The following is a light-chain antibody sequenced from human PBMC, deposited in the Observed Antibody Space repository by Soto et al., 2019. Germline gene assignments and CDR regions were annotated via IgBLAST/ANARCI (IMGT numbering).Light chain of an antibody. CDR1: TSNIESHS. Sequence: QSVLTQPPSASGTPGQRIIISCSGSTSNIESHSVNWFQQVPGTAPRLLIITNNQRPSGVPDRFSGSKSGASASLAISGLQSEDEATYHCATWDDSRKGVFGTGTQLTVL. CDR2: TNN. J-gene: IGLJ1*01. CDR3: ATWDDSRKGV. V-gene: IGLV1-44*01.